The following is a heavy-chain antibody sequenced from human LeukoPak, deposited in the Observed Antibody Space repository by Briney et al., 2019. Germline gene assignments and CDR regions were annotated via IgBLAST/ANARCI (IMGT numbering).Heavy chain of an antibody. Sequence: GGSLSLSCAASGFTFSSYNMNWVRQAPGKGLEWVSYIGSGSSTIYYADSVKGRFTISRDNAKNSLYLEMNSLRDEDTAVYYCARRGTTVTQFDYWGQGTLVTVSS. D-gene: IGHD4-17*01. V-gene: IGHV3-48*02. CDR1: GFTFSSYN. J-gene: IGHJ4*02. CDR3: ARRGTTVTQFDY. CDR2: IGSGSSTI.